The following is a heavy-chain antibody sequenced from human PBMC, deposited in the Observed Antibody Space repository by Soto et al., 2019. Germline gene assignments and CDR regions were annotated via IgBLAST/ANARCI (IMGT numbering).Heavy chain of an antibody. CDR3: ARQITGTNGFDY. CDR1: SGSISTSNW. CDR2: IYHSGST. V-gene: IGHV4-4*02. D-gene: IGHD1-7*01. Sequence: SETLSLTYAVSSGSISTSNWWSWVRQPPGKGLEWIGEIYHSGSTNYNPSLKSRVTISVDKSENQFSLKLSSVTAADTAVYYCARQITGTNGFDYWGQGTLVTVSS. J-gene: IGHJ4*02.